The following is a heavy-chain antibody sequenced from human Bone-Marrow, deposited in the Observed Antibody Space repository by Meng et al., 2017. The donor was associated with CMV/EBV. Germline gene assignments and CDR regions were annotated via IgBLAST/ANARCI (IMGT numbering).Heavy chain of an antibody. D-gene: IGHD2-21*02. CDR2: IIPILGIA. CDR3: ARDQKGGLTLQWFDP. CDR1: GGTFSSYA. V-gene: IGHV1-69*10. Sequence: SVKVSCKASGGTFSSYAISWVRQAPGQGLEWMGGIIPILGIANYAQKFQGRVTITADKSTSTAYMELSSLRSDDTAVYYCARDQKGGLTLQWFDPWGQGTLVTVSS. J-gene: IGHJ5*02.